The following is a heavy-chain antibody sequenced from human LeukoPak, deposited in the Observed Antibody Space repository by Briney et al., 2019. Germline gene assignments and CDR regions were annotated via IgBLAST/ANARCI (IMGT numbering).Heavy chain of an antibody. CDR1: GNSISNYA. V-gene: IGHV1-69*13. D-gene: IGHD3-16*01. J-gene: IGHJ6*02. Sequence: SVKVSCKASGNSISNYAVSWVRQAPGQGFEWMGGIIPIFGTADYAQKFQGRVTITADQSTSTTYMALSSLKSEDKATYYCTTRACHAGGCSSSFYYYYGLHFWGQGTTVSVSS. CDR3: TTRACHAGGCSSSFYYYYGLHF. CDR2: IIPIFGTA.